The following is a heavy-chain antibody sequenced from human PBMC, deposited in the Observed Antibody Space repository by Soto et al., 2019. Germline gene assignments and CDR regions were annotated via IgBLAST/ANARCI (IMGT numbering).Heavy chain of an antibody. Sequence: ASVKVSCKASGYTFTSYGISWVRQAPGQGLEWMGWISGYNGNTKYAQKLQGRVTVTTDTSTSTAYMELRSLRAEDTAVYYCAKGDTAMVESYFDYWGQGTLVTVSS. J-gene: IGHJ4*02. D-gene: IGHD5-18*01. CDR3: AKGDTAMVESYFDY. V-gene: IGHV1-18*01. CDR1: GYTFTSYG. CDR2: ISGYNGNT.